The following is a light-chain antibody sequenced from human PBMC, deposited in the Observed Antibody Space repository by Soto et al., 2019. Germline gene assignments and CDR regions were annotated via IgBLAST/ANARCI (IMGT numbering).Light chain of an antibody. V-gene: IGKV3-20*01. CDR1: QSVSSNY. CDR3: QQYASSPLT. Sequence: EIVLTQSPGTLSLSPGERATLSSRASQSVSSNYLAWYQQKPGQAPRLLIFGASSRATGIPDRFSGSGSGTDFTLIISKVEPEDFGVYFCQQYASSPLTFGGGTKVDIK. CDR2: GAS. J-gene: IGKJ4*01.